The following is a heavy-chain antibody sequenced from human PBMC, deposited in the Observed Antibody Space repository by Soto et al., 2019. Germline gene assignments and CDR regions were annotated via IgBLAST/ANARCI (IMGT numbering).Heavy chain of an antibody. D-gene: IGHD3-16*01. Sequence: NRVLQAPGKGLEWVSSISSASSFVYYADSMKGRFTTSRDNAKNSLYLQMNSLRPADTAVYYCARDSGGLDYWGQGTLVTVSS. J-gene: IGHJ4*02. V-gene: IGHV3-21*01. CDR3: ARDSGGLDY. CDR2: ISSASSFV.